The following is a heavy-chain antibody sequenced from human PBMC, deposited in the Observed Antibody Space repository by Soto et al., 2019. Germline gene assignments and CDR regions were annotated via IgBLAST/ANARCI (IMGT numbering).Heavy chain of an antibody. V-gene: IGHV4-31*03. J-gene: IGHJ6*02. Sequence: QVRLEESGPGLVKPSETLSLICSVSGGSVNNADYFWSWIRHHPENGLEWIGYIYYSGSTRYNPSFKTRSTLSIVTSKNQFSLRLKSVTVADTAVYFCGRYADYGGSRGGMDVWGRGTTVTVSS. CDR2: IYYSGST. CDR3: GRYADYGGSRGGMDV. D-gene: IGHD4-17*01. CDR1: GGSVNNADYF.